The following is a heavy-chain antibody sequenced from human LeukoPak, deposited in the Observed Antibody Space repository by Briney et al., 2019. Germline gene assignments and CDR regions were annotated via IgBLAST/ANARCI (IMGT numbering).Heavy chain of an antibody. V-gene: IGHV3-15*01. J-gene: IGHJ4*02. CDR2: IKSKTDGGTT. CDR1: GFTFSNAW. Sequence: GGPLRLSCAASGFTFSNAWMSWVRQAPGKGLEWVGRIKSKTDGGTTDYAAPVKGRFTISRDDSKNTLYLQMNSLKTEDTAVYYCTTAYCSSTSCYDYWGQGTLVTVSS. D-gene: IGHD2-2*01. CDR3: TTAYCSSTSCYDY.